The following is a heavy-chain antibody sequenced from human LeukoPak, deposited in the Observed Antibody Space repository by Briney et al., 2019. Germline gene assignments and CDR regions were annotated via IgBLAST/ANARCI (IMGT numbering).Heavy chain of an antibody. Sequence: GGSLRLSCAASGFTFSSYGMHWVRQAPGKGLEWVALISYDGTITYSADSVKGRFTISRDNAKNSLYLQMNSLRAEDTAVYYCAGGLWAFDIWGQGTMVTVSS. CDR3: AGGLWAFDI. CDR2: ISYDGTIT. D-gene: IGHD1-26*01. J-gene: IGHJ3*02. V-gene: IGHV3-30*03. CDR1: GFTFSSYG.